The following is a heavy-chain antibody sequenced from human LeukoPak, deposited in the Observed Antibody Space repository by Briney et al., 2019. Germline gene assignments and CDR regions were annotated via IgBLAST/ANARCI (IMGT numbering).Heavy chain of an antibody. CDR1: SGSISSDY. CDR3: ARVCQLRLFYFDS. CDR2: IYYSGST. Sequence: PSETLSLTCTVSSGSISSDYWSWIRQPPGKGLEWIGYIYYSGSTNYNPSLKSRVTISVDTSKNQFSLKLTSVTAADTAVYYCARVCQLRLFYFDSWGQGTLVTVSS. J-gene: IGHJ4*02. D-gene: IGHD5-18*01. V-gene: IGHV4-59*01.